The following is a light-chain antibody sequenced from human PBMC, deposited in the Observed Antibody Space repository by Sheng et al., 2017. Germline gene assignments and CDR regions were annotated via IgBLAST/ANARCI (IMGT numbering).Light chain of an antibody. CDR1: QSISSY. CDR3: QQSAITPYS. V-gene: IGKV1-39*01. Sequence: DIQMTQSPSSLSASVGDRVTITCRASQSISSYLNWYQQKPGKAPKLLIYAASSLQSGVPSRFSGSGSGTEFTLTISSLQPEDFATYFCQQSAITPYSFGQGTKLEIK. CDR2: AAS. J-gene: IGKJ2*03.